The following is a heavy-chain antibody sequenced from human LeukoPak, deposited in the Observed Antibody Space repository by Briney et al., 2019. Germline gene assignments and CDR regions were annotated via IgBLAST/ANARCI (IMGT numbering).Heavy chain of an antibody. CDR1: GYTFTGYY. CDR2: INPNSGGT. J-gene: IGHJ4*02. CDR3: ARDGAEVVITTYYFDH. D-gene: IGHD3-22*01. V-gene: IGHV1-2*06. Sequence: ASVKVSCKASGYTFTGYYMHWVRQAPGQGLEWMGRINPNSGGTNYAQTFQGRVTMTRDTSISTAYMELSRLRSDDTAVYYCARDGAEVVITTYYFDHWGQGTMVTVSS.